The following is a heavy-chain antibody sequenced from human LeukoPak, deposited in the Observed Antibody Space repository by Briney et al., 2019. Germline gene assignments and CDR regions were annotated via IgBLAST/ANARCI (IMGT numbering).Heavy chain of an antibody. D-gene: IGHD1-1*01. CDR1: GYTLTDYY. Sequence: ASVKVSCKASGYTLTDYYIHWVRQAPGHAPEWMGWINLNSGSTNLGKQFLSRVTISVDTSKNQFSLKLNSVTAADTAVYYCAKVTTGGSYYMDVWGRGTTVTVSS. V-gene: IGHV1-2*02. CDR2: INLNSGST. CDR3: AKVTTGGSYYMDV. J-gene: IGHJ6*03.